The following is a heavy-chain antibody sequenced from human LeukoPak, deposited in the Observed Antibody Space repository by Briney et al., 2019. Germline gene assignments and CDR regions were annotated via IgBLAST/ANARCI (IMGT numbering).Heavy chain of an antibody. V-gene: IGHV3-7*01. Sequence: GGSLRLSCAASGFTFSSYWMSWVRQAPGKGLEWVANIKQDGSEKYYVDSVKGRFTISRDNAKNSLYLQMNSLRAEDTAEYYCARSLIYYYYYMDVWGKGTTVTVSS. CDR3: ARSLIYYYYYMDV. CDR2: IKQDGSEK. CDR1: GFTFSSYW. J-gene: IGHJ6*03.